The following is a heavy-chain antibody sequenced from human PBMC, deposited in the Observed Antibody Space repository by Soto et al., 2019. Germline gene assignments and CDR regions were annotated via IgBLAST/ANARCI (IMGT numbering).Heavy chain of an antibody. CDR2: ISWDGGST. D-gene: IGHD3-22*01. Sequence: DVQLVESGGVVVQPGGSLRLSCAASGFTFDDYTMHWVRQAPGKGLEWVSLISWDGGSTYYADSVKGRFTISRDNSKNSLYLQMNSLRTEDTALYYCAKDKQGYYDSSGRYGMDVWGQGTTVTVSS. CDR1: GFTFDDYT. J-gene: IGHJ6*02. CDR3: AKDKQGYYDSSGRYGMDV. V-gene: IGHV3-43*01.